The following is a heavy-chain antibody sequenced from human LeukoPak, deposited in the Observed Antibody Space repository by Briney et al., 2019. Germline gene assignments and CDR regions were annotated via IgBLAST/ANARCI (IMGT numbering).Heavy chain of an antibody. CDR3: ARDRYRSFDY. CDR1: GGFISSYY. CDR2: MYYSGST. J-gene: IGHJ4*02. V-gene: IGHV4-59*01. Sequence: SETLSLTCTVSGGFISSYYWSWIRQPPGKGLEWIGYMYYSGSTNYNPSLKSRVTISVDTSKNQFSLKLSSVTAADTAVYYCARDRYRSFDYWGQGTLVTVSS. D-gene: IGHD3-16*02.